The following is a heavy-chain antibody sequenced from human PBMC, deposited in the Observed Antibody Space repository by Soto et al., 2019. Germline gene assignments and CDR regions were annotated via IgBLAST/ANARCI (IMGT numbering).Heavy chain of an antibody. CDR3: ARQYCGGDCYSYYYYGMDA. CDR2: IYYSGST. Sequence: SETLSLTCTVSGGSISSSSYYWGWIRQPPGKGLEWIGSIYYSGSTYYNPSLKSRVTISVDTSKNQFSLKLSSVTAADTAVYYCARQYCGGDCYSYYYYGMDAWGQGTTVTV. V-gene: IGHV4-39*01. CDR1: GGSISSSSYY. J-gene: IGHJ6*02. D-gene: IGHD2-21*02.